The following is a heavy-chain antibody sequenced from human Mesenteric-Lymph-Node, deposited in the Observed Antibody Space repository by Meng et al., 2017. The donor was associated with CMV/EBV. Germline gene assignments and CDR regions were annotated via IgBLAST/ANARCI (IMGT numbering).Heavy chain of an antibody. J-gene: IGHJ4*02. D-gene: IGHD5-24*01. Sequence: GGSLRLSCAASGFTFSSYAMSWVRQAPGKGLEWVSAISGMVGSTYYADAVKGRFTISRDNSKNTLYLQMNSLRAEDTAVYYCEKDPASRDGYRVHLGGGDYWGQGTLVTVSS. CDR2: ISGMVGST. CDR3: EKDPASRDGYRVHLGGGDY. V-gene: IGHV3-23*01. CDR1: GFTFSSYA.